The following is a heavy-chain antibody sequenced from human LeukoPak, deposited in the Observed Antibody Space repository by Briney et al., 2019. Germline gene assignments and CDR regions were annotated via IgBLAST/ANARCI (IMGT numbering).Heavy chain of an antibody. D-gene: IGHD2-2*01. Sequence: GGSLRLPCAGSGFSFNTYRMNWIRQAPGKGLEWISYISSSGSTIYYADSVKGRFTISRDNAKNSLYLQMNSLRAEDTAVYYCARDRSAIVVGYMDVWGKGTTVTVSS. CDR1: GFSFNTYR. J-gene: IGHJ6*03. CDR2: ISSSGSTI. CDR3: ARDRSAIVVGYMDV. V-gene: IGHV3-48*01.